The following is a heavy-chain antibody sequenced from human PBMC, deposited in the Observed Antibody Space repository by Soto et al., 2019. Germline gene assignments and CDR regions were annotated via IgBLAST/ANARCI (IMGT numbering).Heavy chain of an antibody. CDR2: IGTSGTYT. CDR3: ARGPKDLTPWTTPPHYFFDF. V-gene: IGHV3-11*06. CDR1: GFTFTDHY. D-gene: IGHD4-17*01. J-gene: IGHJ4*02. Sequence: GGSLRLSCATSGFTFTDHYMSWIRQAPGKGLEWVSDIGTSGTYTNYADSVQGRFTISRDNAKNSLYLRMNSLRADDTAVYYCARGPKDLTPWTTPPHYFFDFWGQGTLVTVSS.